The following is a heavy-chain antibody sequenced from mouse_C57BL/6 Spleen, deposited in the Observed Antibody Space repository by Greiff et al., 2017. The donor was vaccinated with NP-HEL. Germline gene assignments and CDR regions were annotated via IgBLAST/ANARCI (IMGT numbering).Heavy chain of an antibody. J-gene: IGHJ3*01. Sequence: EVKLMESGPELVKPGASVKISCKASGSSFTGYYMHWVKPSSEKSLEWIGEINPSTGGTSYNQKFKGKATLTVDKSSSTAYMQLKSLTSEDSAVYYCARTSIYDGYYVPWFAYWGQGTLVTVSA. CDR2: INPSTGGT. D-gene: IGHD2-3*01. V-gene: IGHV1-43*01. CDR1: GSSFTGYY. CDR3: ARTSIYDGYYVPWFAY.